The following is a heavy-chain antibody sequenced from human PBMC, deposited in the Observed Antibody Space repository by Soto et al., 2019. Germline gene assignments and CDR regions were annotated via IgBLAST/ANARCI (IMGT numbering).Heavy chain of an antibody. V-gene: IGHV1-69*02. J-gene: IGHJ6*02. CDR3: AMGIAAAGTCMDV. Sequence: QVQLVQSGAEVKKPGSSVKVSCKASGGTFSSYTISWVRQAPGQGLEWMGRIIPLLGIANYAQKFQGRVTITADKSTRTAYMELSSLTSEDTAVYYCAMGIAAAGTCMDVWGQGTTVTVSS. CDR2: IIPLLGIA. CDR1: GGTFSSYT. D-gene: IGHD6-13*01.